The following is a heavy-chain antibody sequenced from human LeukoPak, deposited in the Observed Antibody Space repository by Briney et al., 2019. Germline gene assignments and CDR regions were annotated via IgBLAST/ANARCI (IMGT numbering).Heavy chain of an antibody. V-gene: IGHV6-1*01. CDR3: ARDGAVAGVPFDY. D-gene: IGHD6-19*01. J-gene: IGHJ4*02. CDR1: GDSVSSNSAA. CDR2: TYYRSKWYN. Sequence: SQTLSLTCAISGDSVSSNSAAWNWIRQPPSRGLEWLGRTYYRSKWYNDYAVSVKSRITINPDTSKNQFSLQLNSVTPEDTAVYYCARDGAVAGVPFDYRGQGTLVTVSS.